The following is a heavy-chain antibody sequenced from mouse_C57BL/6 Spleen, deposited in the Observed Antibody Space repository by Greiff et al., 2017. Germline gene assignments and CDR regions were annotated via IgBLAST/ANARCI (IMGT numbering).Heavy chain of an antibody. D-gene: IGHD2-4*01. Sequence: EVQLVESGPELVKPGASVKMSCKASGYTFTDYNMHWVKQSHGKSLEWIGYINPNNGGTSYNQKFKGKATLTVNKSSSTAYMELRSLTSEDSAVYYCARGGIYYDCGWYFDVWGTGTTVTVSS. V-gene: IGHV1-22*01. CDR2: INPNNGGT. CDR3: ARGGIYYDCGWYFDV. CDR1: GYTFTDYN. J-gene: IGHJ1*03.